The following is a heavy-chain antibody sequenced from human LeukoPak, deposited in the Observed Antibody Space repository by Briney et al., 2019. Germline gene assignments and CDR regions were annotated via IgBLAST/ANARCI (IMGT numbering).Heavy chain of an antibody. CDR2: VSDFSVLKVNP. J-gene: IGHJ4*02. CDR3: ARGPHFDLSSGYTYYFDF. V-gene: IGHV1-18*01. CDR1: GYTFTSYG. D-gene: IGHD3-3*01. Sequence: ASVTVSFKASGYTFTSYGISWVRQAPGQGPEWMGWVSDFSVLKVNPHYVQKLQGRVTMTTDTSTSTAYMELRSLRSDDTAVYYCARGPHFDLSSGYTYYFDFWGQGTLVTVSS.